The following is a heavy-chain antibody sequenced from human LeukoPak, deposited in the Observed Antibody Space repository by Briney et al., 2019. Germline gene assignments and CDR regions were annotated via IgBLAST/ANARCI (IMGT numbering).Heavy chain of an antibody. J-gene: IGHJ4*02. CDR3: ARLASGSYGPLTPFDY. CDR2: VHYXGST. CDR1: XGSXSXYY. D-gene: IGHD1-26*01. Sequence: PSETLSLTCTVSXGSXSXYYWSXXXXXPXXXLEWIGYVHYXGSTKYNXXLKSRVTISVDTSKNQFSLRLSSVTAADTAVYYSARLASGSYGPLTPFDYWGQGTLVTVSS. V-gene: IGHV4-59*08.